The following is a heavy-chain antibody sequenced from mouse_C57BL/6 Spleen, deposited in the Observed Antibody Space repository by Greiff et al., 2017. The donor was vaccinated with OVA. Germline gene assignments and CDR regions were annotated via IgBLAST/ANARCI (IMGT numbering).Heavy chain of an antibody. CDR3: ARSEILYGSSYYYAMDY. J-gene: IGHJ4*01. D-gene: IGHD1-1*01. CDR2: INPNNGGT. V-gene: IGHV1-26*01. Sequence: EVQLQQSGPELVKPGASVKISCKASGYTFTDYYMNWVKQSHGKSLEWIGDINPNNGGTSYNQKFKGKATLTVDKSSSTAYMELRSLTSEDSAVYYCARSEILYGSSYYYAMDYWGQGTSVTVSS. CDR1: GYTFTDYY.